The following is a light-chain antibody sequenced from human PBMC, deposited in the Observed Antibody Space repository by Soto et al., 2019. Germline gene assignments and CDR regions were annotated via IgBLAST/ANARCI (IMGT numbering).Light chain of an antibody. Sequence: QSVLTQPPSASGTPGQRVTISCSGSSSNIGSNTLNWYQQLPGTAPKLLIYRNNQRPPGFPDRFSGYTSGTEASLAISGLQSEDEADYYCAAWDDSLNGAVFGGGTKLTVL. J-gene: IGLJ2*01. CDR3: AAWDDSLNGAV. CDR1: SSNIGSNT. V-gene: IGLV1-44*01. CDR2: RNN.